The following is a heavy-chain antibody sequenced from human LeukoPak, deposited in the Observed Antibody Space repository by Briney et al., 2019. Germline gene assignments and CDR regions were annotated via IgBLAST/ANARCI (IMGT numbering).Heavy chain of an antibody. V-gene: IGHV1-46*01. J-gene: IGHJ4*02. CDR1: GYTSTSYY. Sequence: ASVKVSCKASGYTSTSYYMHWVRQAPGQGLEWMGVINPSGGSTSYAQKFQGRVTMTRDTSTSTVYMELSSLRSEDTAVYYCAKAVLGVPKYYFDYWGQGTLVTVSS. CDR2: INPSGGST. CDR3: AKAVLGVPKYYFDY. D-gene: IGHD3-16*01.